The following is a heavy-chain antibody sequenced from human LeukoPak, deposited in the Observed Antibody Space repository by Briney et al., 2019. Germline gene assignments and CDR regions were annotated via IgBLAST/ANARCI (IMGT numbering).Heavy chain of an antibody. Sequence: GGSLRLSCAASGFTFSSYEMNWVRQAPGKGLEWVSSISSSSSYIYYADSVKGRFTISRDNAKNSLYLQMNSLRAEDTAVYYCARDYTVTTPTEYYYYYYMDVWGKGTTVTVSS. CDR3: ARDYTVTTPTEYYYYYYMDV. J-gene: IGHJ6*03. CDR2: ISSSSSYI. D-gene: IGHD4-17*01. CDR1: GFTFSSYE. V-gene: IGHV3-21*01.